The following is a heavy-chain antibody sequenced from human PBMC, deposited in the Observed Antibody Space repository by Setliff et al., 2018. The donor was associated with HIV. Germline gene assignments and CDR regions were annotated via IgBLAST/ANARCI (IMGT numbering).Heavy chain of an antibody. CDR2: INAGNGNT. J-gene: IGHJ4*02. CDR1: GYTFTSYA. Sequence: ASVKVSCKASGYTFTSYALHWVRQAPGQRLEWMGWINAGNGNTKYSREFQGRVTITRDTSASTAYMELSSLRSDDMAVYYCARGESITIFGVLTLFDYWGQGTLVTAPQ. V-gene: IGHV1-3*03. D-gene: IGHD3-3*01. CDR3: ARGESITIFGVLTLFDY.